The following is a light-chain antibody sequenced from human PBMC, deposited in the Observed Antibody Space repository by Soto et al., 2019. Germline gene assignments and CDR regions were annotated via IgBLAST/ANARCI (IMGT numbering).Light chain of an antibody. J-gene: IGKJ1*01. CDR3: HQYRSSPQT. CDR1: QFLSDSF. V-gene: IGKV3-20*01. Sequence: EIVLTQSPGTLSLSPGERATLSYRASQFLSDSFIAWYQQKAGQAPRLLIYGVSNRATGVPDRFRGSGSGTDFTLTISNLEPEDFAVYYCHQYRSSPQTFGQGTKVEIK. CDR2: GVS.